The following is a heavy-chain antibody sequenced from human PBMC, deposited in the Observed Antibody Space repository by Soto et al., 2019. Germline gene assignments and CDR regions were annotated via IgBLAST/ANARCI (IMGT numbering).Heavy chain of an antibody. Sequence: GASVKVSCEASGGTFSSYAISWVRQAPGQGLEWMGGIIPIFGTANYAQKFQGRVTITADESTSTAYMELSSLRSEDTAVYYCARDQGSGWYSAFDIWGQGTMVTVSS. D-gene: IGHD6-19*01. CDR2: IIPIFGTA. CDR3: ARDQGSGWYSAFDI. J-gene: IGHJ3*02. V-gene: IGHV1-69*13. CDR1: GGTFSSYA.